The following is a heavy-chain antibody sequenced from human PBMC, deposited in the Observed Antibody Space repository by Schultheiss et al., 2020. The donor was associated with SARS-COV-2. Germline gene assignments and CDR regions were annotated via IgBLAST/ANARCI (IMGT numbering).Heavy chain of an antibody. Sequence: GESLKISCAASGFTFSSYSMNWVRQAPGKGLEWVSYISSSSSTIYYADSVKGRFTISRDNAKNSLYLQMNSLRAEDTAVYYCAREANDFWSGYRKGEDYWGQGTLVTVSS. CDR1: GFTFSSYS. CDR2: ISSSSSTI. CDR3: AREANDFWSGYRKGEDY. D-gene: IGHD3-3*01. J-gene: IGHJ4*02. V-gene: IGHV3-48*01.